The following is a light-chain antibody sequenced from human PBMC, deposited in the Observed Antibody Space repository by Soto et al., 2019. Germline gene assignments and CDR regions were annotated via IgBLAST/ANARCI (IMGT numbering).Light chain of an antibody. V-gene: IGLV2-8*01. CDR1: SSDVGGYDY. CDR3: SSYAGSNNLRM. Sequence: QSALTQPPSASGSPGQSVTISCAGTSSDVGGYDYVSWYQQHPGKALKLIIYEVNKRPSGVPDRFSGSKSANTASLTVSGLQAEDEADYYCSSYAGSNNLRMFGGGTKVTVL. CDR2: EVN. J-gene: IGLJ3*02.